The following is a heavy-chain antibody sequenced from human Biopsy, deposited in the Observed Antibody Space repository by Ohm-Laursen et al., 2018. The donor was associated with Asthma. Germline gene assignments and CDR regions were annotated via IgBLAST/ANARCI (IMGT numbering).Heavy chain of an antibody. CDR1: GGSTSSEDYY. J-gene: IGHJ4*02. CDR3: ARHWNWGSFFDF. D-gene: IGHD7-27*01. V-gene: IGHV4-39*01. Sequence: TLSLTCTVSGGSTSSEDYYWTWIRQPPGKGLEWIGSISYTGSTSYNASLKSRVTISVDTSKNQFSLNLNSVTAADTALYYCARHWNWGSFFDFWGQGSLVTVSS. CDR2: ISYTGST.